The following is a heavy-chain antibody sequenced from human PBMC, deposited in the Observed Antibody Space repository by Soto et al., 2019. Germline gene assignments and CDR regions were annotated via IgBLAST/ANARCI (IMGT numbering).Heavy chain of an antibody. D-gene: IGHD3-9*01. CDR1: GFTFSSYA. CDR3: AKERAPYYDILTGYEKATDY. Sequence: GGSLRLSCAASGFTFSSYAMSWVRQAPGKGLERVSAISGSGGSTYYADSVKGRFTISRDNSKNTLYLQMNSLRAEDTAVYYCAKERAPYYDILTGYEKATDYWGQGSLVTVSS. J-gene: IGHJ4*02. CDR2: ISGSGGST. V-gene: IGHV3-23*01.